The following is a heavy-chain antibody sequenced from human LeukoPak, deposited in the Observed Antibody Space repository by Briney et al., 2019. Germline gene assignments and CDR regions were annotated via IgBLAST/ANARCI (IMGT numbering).Heavy chain of an antibody. D-gene: IGHD3-9*01. Sequence: SGGSLRLSCAASGFTFSSYAMSWVRLAPGKGLEYVANINQDESQKYYVDSVKGRFTISKDNAKNSLNLQMNSLRAEDTGVYYCARDNYDIRGQGTLVTVSS. CDR1: GFTFSSYA. V-gene: IGHV3-7*01. CDR2: INQDESQK. CDR3: ARDNYDI. J-gene: IGHJ4*02.